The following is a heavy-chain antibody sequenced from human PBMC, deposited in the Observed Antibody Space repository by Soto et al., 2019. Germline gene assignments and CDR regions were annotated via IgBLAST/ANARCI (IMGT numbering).Heavy chain of an antibody. CDR1: GYTFSDYD. CDR2: MNPYSGNT. CDR3: ARGRFRRTWFDP. V-gene: IGHV1-8*01. D-gene: IGHD3-16*01. Sequence: QVQLVQSGAEVKKPGDSVKVSCKASGYTFSDYDINWVRQAAGQGLEWMGWMNPYSGNTGYAQKFQGRVTMTTDTSLTTAYLELSSLTFEDTAIYYCARGRFRRTWFDPWGQGTLVTVSS. J-gene: IGHJ5*02.